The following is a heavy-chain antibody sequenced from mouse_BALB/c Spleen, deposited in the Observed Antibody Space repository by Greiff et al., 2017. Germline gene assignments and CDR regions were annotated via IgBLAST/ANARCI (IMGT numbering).Heavy chain of an antibody. CDR3: ARSYDGYYPAWFAY. CDR2: INPNNGGT. D-gene: IGHD2-3*01. V-gene: IGHV1-18*01. CDR1: GYTFTDYN. Sequence: EVQLQQSGPELVKPGASVKIPCKASGYTFTDYNMDWVKQSHGKSLEWIGDINPNNGGTIYNQKFKGKATLTVDKSSSTAYMELRSLTSEDTAVYYCARSYDGYYPAWFAYWGQGTLVTVSA. J-gene: IGHJ3*01.